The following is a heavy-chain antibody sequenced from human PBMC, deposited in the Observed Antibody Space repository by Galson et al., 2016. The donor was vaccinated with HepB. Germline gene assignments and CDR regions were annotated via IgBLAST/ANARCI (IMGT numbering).Heavy chain of an antibody. Sequence: SLGLSCAASGFTFSISSMNWVRQAPGKGLEWVSSISTRSSYIYYADSVKGRFTISRDNAKNSLYLQMNSLRAEDTAVYYCARTLPRAGAFDIWGQGTMVTVSS. V-gene: IGHV3-21*01. CDR1: GFTFSISS. CDR3: ARTLPRAGAFDI. CDR2: ISTRSSYI. J-gene: IGHJ3*02.